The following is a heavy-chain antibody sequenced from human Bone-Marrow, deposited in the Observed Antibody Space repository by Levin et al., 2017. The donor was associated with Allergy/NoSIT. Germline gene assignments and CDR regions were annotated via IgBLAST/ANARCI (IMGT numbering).Heavy chain of an antibody. CDR2: MNPNSGNT. D-gene: IGHD3-3*01. V-gene: IGHV1-8*01. J-gene: IGHJ4*02. CDR1: GYTFTSYD. Sequence: ASVKVSCKASGYTFTSYDINWVRQATGQGLEWMGWMNPNSGNTGYAQKFQGRVTMTRNTSISTAYMELSSLRSEDTAVYYCARAAGITIFGGYHFDYWGQGTLVTVSS. CDR3: ARAAGITIFGGYHFDY.